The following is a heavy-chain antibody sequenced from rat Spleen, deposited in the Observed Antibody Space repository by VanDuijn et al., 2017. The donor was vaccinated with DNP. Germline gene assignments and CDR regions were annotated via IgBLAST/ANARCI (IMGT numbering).Heavy chain of an antibody. Sequence: EVQLVESGGGLVQPGRSMKLSCAASGFTFSDYAMAWVRQAPTKGLEWVATISTSGGSTYYRDSVKGRFTISRDNAKNTLYLQMNSLRSEDTATYYCARGGFGSYDYFDYWGQGVMVTVSS. CDR3: ARGGFGSYDYFDY. D-gene: IGHD1-3*01. V-gene: IGHV5-25*01. CDR2: ISTSGGST. CDR1: GFTFSDYA. J-gene: IGHJ2*01.